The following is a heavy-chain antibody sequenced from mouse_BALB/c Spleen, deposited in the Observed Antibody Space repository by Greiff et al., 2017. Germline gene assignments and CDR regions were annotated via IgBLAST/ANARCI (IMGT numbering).Heavy chain of an antibody. CDR2: ISSGGST. CDR3: ARGRYGPYYYAMDY. V-gene: IGHV5-6-5*01. CDR1: GFTFSSYA. D-gene: IGHD1-2*01. J-gene: IGHJ4*01. Sequence: EVHLVESGGGLVKPGGSLKLSCAASGFTFSSYAMSLVRQTPGKRLEWVASISSGGSTYYPDSVKGRFTISRDNARNILYLQMSSLRSEDTAMYYCARGRYGPYYYAMDYWGKGTSVT.